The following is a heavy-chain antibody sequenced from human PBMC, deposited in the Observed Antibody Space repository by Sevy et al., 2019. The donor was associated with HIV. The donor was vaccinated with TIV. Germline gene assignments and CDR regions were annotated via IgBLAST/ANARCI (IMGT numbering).Heavy chain of an antibody. Sequence: GGSLRLSCASSGFTFSNYGMHWVRQAPGKGLEWVAFIRYDGSNKYYSDSVKGRFTISRDNSKNTLYLQMNSLRPEDTAVYFCAKDRKVLLVVNAIRVDAIDIWGQGTLVTVSS. J-gene: IGHJ3*02. D-gene: IGHD2-8*02. V-gene: IGHV3-30*02. CDR1: GFTFSNYG. CDR2: IRYDGSNK. CDR3: AKDRKVLLVVNAIRVDAIDI.